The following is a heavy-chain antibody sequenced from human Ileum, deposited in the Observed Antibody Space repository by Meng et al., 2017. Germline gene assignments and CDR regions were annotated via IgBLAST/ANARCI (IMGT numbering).Heavy chain of an antibody. D-gene: IGHD6-6*01. CDR3: GRGRASLYFDF. V-gene: IGHV1-3*01. J-gene: IGHJ4*01. Sequence: GQCVESGAWVKKPGASGTFSCKASGFTFSNYAIYWVRQAPGQSLEWLGWIHAGSGDTQFSQTFQGRLTFDRDTSADTVYMELSSLTSGDRAVYYCGRGRASLYFDFLGQGTLVTVSS. CDR2: IHAGSGDT. CDR1: GFTFSNYA.